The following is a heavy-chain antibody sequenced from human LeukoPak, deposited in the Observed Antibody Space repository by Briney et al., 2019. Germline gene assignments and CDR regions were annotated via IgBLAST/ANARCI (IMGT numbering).Heavy chain of an antibody. Sequence: PSETLSLTCTVSGGSISSGSYYWSWIRQPAGKGLEWIGRIYTSGSTNYNPSLKSRVTISVDTSKNQFSLKLSSVTAADTAVYYCARRPKGYSYGRGIDYWGQGTLVTVSS. J-gene: IGHJ4*02. CDR2: IYTSGST. D-gene: IGHD5-18*01. CDR3: ARRPKGYSYGRGIDY. V-gene: IGHV4-61*02. CDR1: GGSISSGSYY.